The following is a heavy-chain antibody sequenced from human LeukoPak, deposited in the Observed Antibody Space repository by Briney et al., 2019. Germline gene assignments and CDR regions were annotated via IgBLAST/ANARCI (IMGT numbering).Heavy chain of an antibody. CDR1: AFTISNYW. Sequence: GSPLRSSAAAAFTISNYWRQRVRQVPGKGLVWVSHINNDGTDTKYADSAKGRFTISRDNARNTLYLQMNTLRAEDTTGYYCTSDFYGIDPWGQGTMVTVSS. CDR2: INNDGTDT. J-gene: IGHJ5*02. CDR3: TSDFYGIDP. D-gene: IGHD1-1*01. V-gene: IGHV3-74*01.